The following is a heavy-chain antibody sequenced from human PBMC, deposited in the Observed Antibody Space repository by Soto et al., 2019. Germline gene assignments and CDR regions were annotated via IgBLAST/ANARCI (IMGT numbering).Heavy chain of an antibody. D-gene: IGHD3-10*01. CDR2: IYYSGST. Sequence: SETLSLTCTVSGGSISSYYWSWIRQPPGKGLEWIGYIYYSGSTNYNPSLKSRVTISVDTSKNQFSLKLSSVTAADTAVYYCAREGLWFGELFPDYYYYGMDVWGQGTTVTVSS. J-gene: IGHJ6*02. V-gene: IGHV4-59*01. CDR3: AREGLWFGELFPDYYYYGMDV. CDR1: GGSISSYY.